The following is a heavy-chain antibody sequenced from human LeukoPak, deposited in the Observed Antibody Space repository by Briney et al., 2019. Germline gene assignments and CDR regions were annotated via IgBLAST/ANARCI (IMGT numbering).Heavy chain of an antibody. Sequence: WASVKVSCKVSGYILSELSMHWVRQAPGKGLEWMGRFDPEDDETVYAQTFQGRVTMTEDTSTDTAYMELSSLRSEDTAVYYCATASFYYDTSGYPFDYWGQGTLVTVSS. CDR1: GYILSELS. V-gene: IGHV1-24*01. CDR2: FDPEDDET. J-gene: IGHJ4*02. CDR3: ATASFYYDTSGYPFDY. D-gene: IGHD3-22*01.